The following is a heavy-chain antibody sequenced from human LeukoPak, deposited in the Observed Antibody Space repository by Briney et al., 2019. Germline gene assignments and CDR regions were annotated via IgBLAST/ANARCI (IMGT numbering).Heavy chain of an antibody. V-gene: IGHV3-30*04. CDR3: AREDSSGWFYFDY. J-gene: IGHJ4*02. Sequence: HPGGSLRLSCAASGFTFSSYAMHWVRQAPGKGLVWVAVISYDGSNKYYADSVKGRFTISRDNSKNTLYLQMNSLRAEHTAVYYCAREDSSGWFYFDYWGQGTLVTVSS. CDR2: ISYDGSNK. CDR1: GFTFSSYA. D-gene: IGHD6-19*01.